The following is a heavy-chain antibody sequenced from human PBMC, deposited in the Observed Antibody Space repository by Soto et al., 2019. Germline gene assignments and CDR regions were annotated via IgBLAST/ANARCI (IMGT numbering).Heavy chain of an antibody. CDR3: ARSIFLASTDNEPFDY. CDR2: ISGGGNDA. V-gene: IGHV3-23*01. D-gene: IGHD3-3*02. J-gene: IGHJ4*02. Sequence: PGGSLSRSRAAAPFPFSSSAMSWGRPTPVKGLEWVSSISGGGNDAYYADSVKGRFTISRDNSQNTLYLQMSSLRADDTAVYYCARSIFLASTDNEPFDYWGQGAMVTVSS. CDR1: PFPFSSSA.